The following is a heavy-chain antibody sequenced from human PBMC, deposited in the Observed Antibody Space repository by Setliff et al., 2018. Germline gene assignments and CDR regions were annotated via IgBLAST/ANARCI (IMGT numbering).Heavy chain of an antibody. Sequence: PGESLTISCAASGFSFSDYAMSWVRQAPRKGLEWVSGGSTGKTDYADSVKGRFTMSRDSSTNTLYLQMNSLRGEDTAVYYCAKDLSSNTAASYFFDLWGQGTQVTVSS. CDR1: GFSFSDYA. CDR2: GSTGKT. CDR3: AKDLSSNTAASYFFDL. V-gene: IGHV3-23*01. D-gene: IGHD5-18*01. J-gene: IGHJ4*02.